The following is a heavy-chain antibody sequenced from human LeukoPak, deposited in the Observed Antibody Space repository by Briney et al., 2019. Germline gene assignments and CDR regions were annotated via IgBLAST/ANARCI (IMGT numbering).Heavy chain of an antibody. J-gene: IGHJ3*02. CDR2: ISGSGGST. V-gene: IGHV3-23*01. CDR3: AKLHDYVWGSYRRNAFDI. D-gene: IGHD3-16*02. Sequence: GGSLRLSCAASGFTFSSYAMSWVRQAPGKGLEWVSAISGSGGSTYYADSVKGRFTISRDNSKNTQYLQMNSLRAEDTAVYYCAKLHDYVWGSYRRNAFDIWGQGTMVTVSS. CDR1: GFTFSSYA.